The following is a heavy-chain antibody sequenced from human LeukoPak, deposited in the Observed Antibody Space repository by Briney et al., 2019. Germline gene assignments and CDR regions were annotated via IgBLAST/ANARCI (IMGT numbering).Heavy chain of an antibody. D-gene: IGHD3-16*02. CDR1: SGSINSYW. J-gene: IGHJ4*02. Sequence: SETLSLTCSVSSGSINSYWWSWIRQPAGKGLEFIGRIYTTGMTNYNPALRSLVSMSVDTSKNQFSLELRSVTAADAAVYFCARAGYTISSYRFGYWGQGALVTVS. CDR3: ARAGYTISSYRFGY. CDR2: IYTTGMT. V-gene: IGHV4-4*07.